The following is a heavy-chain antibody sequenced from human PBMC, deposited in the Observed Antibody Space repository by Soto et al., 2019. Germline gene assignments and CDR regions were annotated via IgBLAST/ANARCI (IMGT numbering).Heavy chain of an antibody. CDR1: GFTFSSYA. CDR3: AKDPYSNYGSNWFDP. Sequence: PGGSLRLSCAASGFTFSSYAMSWVRQAPGKGLEWVSAISGSGGSTYYADSVKGRFTISRDNSKNTLYLQMNSLRAEDTAVYYCAKDPYSNYGSNWFDPWGQGTLVTVSS. V-gene: IGHV3-23*01. CDR2: ISGSGGST. D-gene: IGHD4-4*01. J-gene: IGHJ5*02.